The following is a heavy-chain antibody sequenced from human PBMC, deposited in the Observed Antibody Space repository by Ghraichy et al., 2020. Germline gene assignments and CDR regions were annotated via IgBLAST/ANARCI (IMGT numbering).Heavy chain of an antibody. V-gene: IGHV1-8*01. CDR3: ARSWYQRGSLDY. CDR1: GYTFTSYD. D-gene: IGHD6-13*01. J-gene: IGHJ4*02. CDR2: MNPNSGNT. Sequence: SVKVSCKASGYTFTSYDINWVRLATGQGLEWMGWMNPNSGNTGYAQKFQGGVTMTRNTSISTAYMELSSLRSEDTAVYYCARSWYQRGSLDYWGQGTLVTVSS.